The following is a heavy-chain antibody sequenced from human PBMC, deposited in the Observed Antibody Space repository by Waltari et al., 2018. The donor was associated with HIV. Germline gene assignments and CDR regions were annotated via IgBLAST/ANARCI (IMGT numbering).Heavy chain of an antibody. V-gene: IGHV3-20*04. CDR1: GFNFDDYG. J-gene: IGHJ4*02. D-gene: IGHD3-10*01. CDR2: INWNGGST. CDR3: ARDYGSGSYYNY. Sequence: EVQLVESGGGVVRPGGSLRLSCVASGFNFDDYGMSWVRQAPGKGLEWVSGINWNGGSTGYADSVKGRFSISRDNAKNSLYLQINSLSAEDTALYYCARDYGSGSYYNYWGQGTLVTVSS.